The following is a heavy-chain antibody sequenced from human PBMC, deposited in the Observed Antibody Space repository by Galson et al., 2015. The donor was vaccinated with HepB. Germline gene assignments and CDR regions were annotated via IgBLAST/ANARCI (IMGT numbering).Heavy chain of an antibody. CDR3: ARDLGGRFVGATSFDY. CDR1: GGCVYSNIAA. CDR2: TYYRSPWDK. J-gene: IGHJ4*02. V-gene: IGHV6-1*01. Sequence: CAIAGGCVYSNIAAWNWIRESPSRGLEGLGRTYYRSPWDKDYAVSVKSRITINPDTSKNHFSLQLNSVTPEDTAVYYCARDLGGRFVGATSFDYWGQGTLVTVSS. D-gene: IGHD1-26*01.